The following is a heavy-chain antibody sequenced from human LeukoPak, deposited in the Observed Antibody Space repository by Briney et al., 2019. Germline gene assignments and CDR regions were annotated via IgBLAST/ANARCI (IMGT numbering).Heavy chain of an antibody. CDR3: ARDFTGAFDL. V-gene: IGHV4-59*01. J-gene: IGHJ5*02. D-gene: IGHD2-8*02. CDR1: GGSISSYY. Sequence: SETLSLTCTVSGGSISSYYWSWLRQPPGKGLEWIGYIYYSGSTNYNPSLKSRVTISVDTSKNQFSLKLSSVTAADTAVYYCARDFTGAFDLWGQGTLVTVSS. CDR2: IYYSGST.